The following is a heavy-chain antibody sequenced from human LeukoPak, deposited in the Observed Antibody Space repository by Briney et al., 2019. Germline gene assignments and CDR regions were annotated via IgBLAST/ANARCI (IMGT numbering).Heavy chain of an antibody. CDR2: ISDSGGST. CDR3: ARRAGAYSHPYDY. Sequence: PGGSLRLSCAASGFTLSSYAMSWVRQAPGKGLEWVSTISDSGGSTYYADSLKGRFTISRDNYKNTLYLQMNSLRAEDTAVYYCARRAGAYSHPYDYWGQGTLVTVSS. J-gene: IGHJ4*02. V-gene: IGHV3-23*01. D-gene: IGHD4/OR15-4a*01. CDR1: GFTLSSYA.